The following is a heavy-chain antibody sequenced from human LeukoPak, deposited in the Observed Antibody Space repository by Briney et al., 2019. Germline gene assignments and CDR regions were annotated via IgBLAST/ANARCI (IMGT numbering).Heavy chain of an antibody. CDR1: GGTFSSYA. J-gene: IGHJ4*02. V-gene: IGHV1-69*06. CDR2: IIPIFGTA. CDR3: AREVTMVRGVTTFGY. D-gene: IGHD3-10*01. Sequence: ASVKVSCKASGGTFSSYAISWVRQAPGQGLEWMGGIIPIFGTANYAQKFQGRVTITADKSTSTAYMELSSLRSEDTAVYYCAREVTMVRGVTTFGYWGQGTLVTVSS.